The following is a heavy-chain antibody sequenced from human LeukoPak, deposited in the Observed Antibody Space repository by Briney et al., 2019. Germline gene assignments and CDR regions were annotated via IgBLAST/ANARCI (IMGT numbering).Heavy chain of an antibody. D-gene: IGHD6-13*01. Sequence: SETLSLTCTVSGGSISGYYWSWIRQPAGKGLEWIGRIHGTGGTDYNPSLKSRVTMSVDTSKNQFSLKLTSVTAADTAVYYCAKDGNSWPFFDSWGQGTLVTVSS. CDR3: AKDGNSWPFFDS. V-gene: IGHV4-4*07. CDR2: IHGTGGT. J-gene: IGHJ4*02. CDR1: GGSISGYY.